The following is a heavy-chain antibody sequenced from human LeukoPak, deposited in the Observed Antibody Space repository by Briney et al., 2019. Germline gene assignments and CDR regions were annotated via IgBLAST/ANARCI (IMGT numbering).Heavy chain of an antibody. CDR3: AKARIRDVFDI. CDR2: ISSSSSTI. Sequence: GGSLRLSCAASGFTFSDYYMTWIRQAPGKGLEWVSYISSSSSTIYYADSVKGRFTISRDNAKNSLYLQMSSLRAEDTAVYYRAKARIRDVFDIWGQGTMVTVSS. CDR1: GFTFSDYY. J-gene: IGHJ3*02. D-gene: IGHD5-18*01. V-gene: IGHV3-11*01.